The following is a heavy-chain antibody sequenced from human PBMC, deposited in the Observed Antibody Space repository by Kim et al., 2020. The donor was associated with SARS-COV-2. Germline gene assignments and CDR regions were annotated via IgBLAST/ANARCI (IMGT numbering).Heavy chain of an antibody. V-gene: IGHV4-59*08. CDR1: GGSINSY. Sequence: SETLSLTCTVSGGSINSYWSWIRQPPGKGLEWIGYIYYRGNTEYNPSLKSRVTISVDTSKSQFSLRLSSVTAADTAVYYCTTYDTSWSHIHYSSQGTLVT. D-gene: IGHD2-2*01. J-gene: IGHJ4*02. CDR2: IYYRGNT. CDR3: TTYDTSWSHIHY.